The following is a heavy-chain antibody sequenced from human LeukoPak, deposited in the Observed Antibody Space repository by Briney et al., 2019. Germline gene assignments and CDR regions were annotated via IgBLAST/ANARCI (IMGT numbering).Heavy chain of an antibody. Sequence: ASVKVSCKASGYTFTGYYMHWVRQAPGKGLEWMGGFDPEDGETIYAQKFQGRVTMTEDTSTDTAYMELSSLRSEDTAVYYCAQVNLKAWEPWYYFDYWGQGTLVTVSS. CDR2: FDPEDGET. J-gene: IGHJ4*02. V-gene: IGHV1-24*01. CDR1: GYTFTGYY. D-gene: IGHD1-26*01. CDR3: AQVNLKAWEPWYYFDY.